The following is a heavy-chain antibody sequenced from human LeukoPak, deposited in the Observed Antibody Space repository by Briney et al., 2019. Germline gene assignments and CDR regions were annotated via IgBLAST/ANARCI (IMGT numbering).Heavy chain of an antibody. Sequence: PGGSLRLSCVVSGFPVVSDHYMGWVRQAPGKGLEWVANIKQDGSEKYYVDSVKGRFTISRDNAKNSLYLQMNSLRAEDTAVYYCASWAGSSWYCFDYWGQGTLVTVSS. J-gene: IGHJ4*02. CDR2: IKQDGSEK. CDR1: GFPVVSDHY. CDR3: ASWAGSSWYCFDY. D-gene: IGHD6-13*01. V-gene: IGHV3-7*01.